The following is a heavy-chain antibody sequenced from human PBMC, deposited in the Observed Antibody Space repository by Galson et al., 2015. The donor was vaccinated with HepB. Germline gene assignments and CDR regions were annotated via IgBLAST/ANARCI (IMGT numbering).Heavy chain of an antibody. CDR1: GFTFSSYG. Sequence: SLRLSCAASGFTFSSYGMHWVRQAPGKGLEWVAVIWYDGSNKYYADSVKGRFTISRDNSKNTLYLQMNSLRAEDTAVYYCARTGKVAGTDDAFDIWGQGTMVTVSS. D-gene: IGHD6-19*01. V-gene: IGHV3-33*01. CDR3: ARTGKVAGTDDAFDI. CDR2: IWYDGSNK. J-gene: IGHJ3*02.